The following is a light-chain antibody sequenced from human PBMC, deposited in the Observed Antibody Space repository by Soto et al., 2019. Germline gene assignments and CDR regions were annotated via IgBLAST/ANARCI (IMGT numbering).Light chain of an antibody. CDR3: EQGTTWPWS. Sequence: EIVLTQSPGTLSLSPGERATLSCRASQSVSSHLAWYQQKPGQAPRLLIDDATNRPTGITARFSGSGSGPDFTLTLSSLEPDAFAVYQCEQGTTWPWSCGQGSEVEVK. CDR2: DAT. J-gene: IGKJ1*01. CDR1: QSVSSH. V-gene: IGKV3-11*01.